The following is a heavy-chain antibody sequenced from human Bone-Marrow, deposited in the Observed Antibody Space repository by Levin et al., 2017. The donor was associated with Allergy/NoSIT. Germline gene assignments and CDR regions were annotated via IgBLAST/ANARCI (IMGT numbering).Heavy chain of an antibody. CDR2: ISSSSSYI. CDR1: GFTFSSYS. CDR3: ARDNEQDDAFDI. J-gene: IGHJ3*02. Sequence: GASVKVSCAASGFTFSSYSMNWVRQAPGKGLEWVSSISSSSSYIYYADSVKGRFTISRDNAKNSLYLQMNSLRAEDTAVYYCARDNEQDDAFDIWGQGTMVTVSS. V-gene: IGHV3-21*01. D-gene: IGHD1/OR15-1a*01.